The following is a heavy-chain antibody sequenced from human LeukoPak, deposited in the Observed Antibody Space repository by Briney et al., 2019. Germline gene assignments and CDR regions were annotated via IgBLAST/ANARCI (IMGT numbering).Heavy chain of an antibody. CDR2: ITASGSST. J-gene: IGHJ4*02. Sequence: GESLRLSCAASGFTFSSYAMIWVRQPPGKGLDWVATITASGSSTFHADSVKGRFTIFRDNSQNTLYLLVDSLRAEDTAIYYCAKDVSPLGWYLDSWGQGVPVPVPS. CDR1: GFTFSSYA. D-gene: IGHD2-15*01. V-gene: IGHV3-23*01. CDR3: AKDVSPLGWYLDS.